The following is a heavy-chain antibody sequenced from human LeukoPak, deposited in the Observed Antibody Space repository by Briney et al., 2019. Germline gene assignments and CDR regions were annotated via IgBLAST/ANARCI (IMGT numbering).Heavy chain of an antibody. V-gene: IGHV4-34*01. D-gene: IGHD1-26*01. CDR1: GGSFSGYY. J-gene: IGHJ4*02. CDR3: ARLRSPGDFDY. CDR2: IYYTGST. Sequence: SETLSLTCAVYGGSFSGYYWVWIRQPPGKGLEWIATIYYTGSTYYNPSLKSRVTISVDTSKNQFSLRLSSVTAADTAMYYCARLRSPGDFDYWGQGTLVTVSS.